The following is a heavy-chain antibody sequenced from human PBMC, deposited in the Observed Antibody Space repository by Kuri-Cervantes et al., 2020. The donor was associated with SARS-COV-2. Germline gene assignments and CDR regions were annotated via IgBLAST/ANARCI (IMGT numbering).Heavy chain of an antibody. V-gene: IGHV4-59*12. J-gene: IGHJ5*02. CDR2: IYYSGST. CDR3: ARGRRTLYSRGWLGWFDP. D-gene: IGHD6-19*01. CDR1: GGSISSYY. Sequence: SETLSLTCTVSGGSISSYYWSWIRQPPGKGLEWIGYIYYSGSTNYNPSLKSRVTISVDTSKNQFSLKLSSVTAADTAVYYCARGRRTLYSRGWLGWFDPWGQGTLVTVSS.